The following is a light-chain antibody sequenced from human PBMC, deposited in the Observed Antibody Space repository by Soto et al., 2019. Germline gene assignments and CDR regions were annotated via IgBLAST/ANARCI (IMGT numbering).Light chain of an antibody. J-gene: IGKJ2*01. CDR3: EQYYNTPYT. V-gene: IGKV4-1*01. CDR1: QDILYNSNNKNY. Sequence: DIVMTQSPDSLAVSLGEMATINCKSSQDILYNSNNKNYLAWYQQKPGQPPKLLVYWASTRESGVPDRFSGSGSGTDFTLTISSLPAADVAVYYCEQYYNTPYTFGQGPKLEIK. CDR2: WAS.